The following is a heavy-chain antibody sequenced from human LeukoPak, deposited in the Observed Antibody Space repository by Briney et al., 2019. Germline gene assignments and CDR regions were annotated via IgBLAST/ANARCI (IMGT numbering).Heavy chain of an antibody. J-gene: IGHJ4*02. D-gene: IGHD3-22*01. CDR1: GFTFSDYY. V-gene: IGHV3-11*04. CDR3: ARVHSGFYYDNSGYYYYFDY. Sequence: GGSLRLSCAASGFTFSDYYMSWIRQAPGKGLEWVSYISSSGSTIYYADSVKGRFTISRDNAKNSLYLQMNSLRAEDTAMYYCARVHSGFYYDNSGYYYYFDYWGQGTLVTVSS. CDR2: ISSSGSTI.